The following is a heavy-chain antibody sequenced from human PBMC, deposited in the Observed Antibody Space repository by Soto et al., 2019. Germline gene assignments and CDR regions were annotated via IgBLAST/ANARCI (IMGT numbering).Heavy chain of an antibody. CDR1: GYSISSSSYY. Sequence: PSETLSLTCTVSGYSISSSSYYWGWIRQPPGKGLEWIGSIYYSGSTYYNPSLKSRVTISVDTSKNQFSLKLSSVTAADTAVYYCARRSSSWALDYWGQGTLVTV. CDR2: IYYSGST. CDR3: ARRSSSWALDY. J-gene: IGHJ4*02. V-gene: IGHV4-39*01. D-gene: IGHD6-13*01.